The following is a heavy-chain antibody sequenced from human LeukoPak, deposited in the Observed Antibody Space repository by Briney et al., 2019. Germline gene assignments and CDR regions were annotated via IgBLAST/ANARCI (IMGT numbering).Heavy chain of an antibody. CDR3: STALSVGTARTSNYLDV. Sequence: SVKVSCKPSARTFSNYAISWVRQAPGQGLEWMGGIIPIFGTANYAQKFQGRVTITTDESTSTAYMELSRLRSEDTEMYYSSTALSVGTARTSNYLDVWGKGTTVTVSS. D-gene: IGHD5-18*01. J-gene: IGHJ6*03. CDR2: IIPIFGTA. V-gene: IGHV1-69*05. CDR1: ARTFSNYA.